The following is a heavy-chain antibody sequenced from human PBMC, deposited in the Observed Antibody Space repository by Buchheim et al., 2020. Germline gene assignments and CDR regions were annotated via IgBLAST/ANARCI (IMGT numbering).Heavy chain of an antibody. CDR3: ARHVLHDYYDSSGPFDY. CDR2: IYYSGST. J-gene: IGHJ4*02. Sequence: QLQLQESGPGLVKPSETLSLTCTVSGGSISSSSYYWGWIRQPPGKGLEWIGSIYYSGSTYYNPSLQSRVTISVDTSKNQVTLKLSSVTAADTAVYYCARHVLHDYYDSSGPFDYWGQGTL. CDR1: GGSISSSSYY. V-gene: IGHV4-39*01. D-gene: IGHD3-22*01.